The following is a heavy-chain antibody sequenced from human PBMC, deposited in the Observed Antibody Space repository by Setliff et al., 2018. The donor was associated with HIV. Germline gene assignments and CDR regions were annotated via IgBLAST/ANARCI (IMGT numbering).Heavy chain of an antibody. CDR3: TTGGSMTTMTT. J-gene: IGHJ4*02. CDR2: IYYNVNN. CDR1: GVSTSSQY. D-gene: IGHD4-4*01. V-gene: IGHV4-59*11. Sequence: PSETLSLTCAVSGVSTSSQYWSWIRQPPGKGLEWIGFIYYNVNNNYNPSLKSRVSISIDTSKNQFSLTLTSATAADTAVYYCTTGGSMTTMTTWGQGTLVTVSS.